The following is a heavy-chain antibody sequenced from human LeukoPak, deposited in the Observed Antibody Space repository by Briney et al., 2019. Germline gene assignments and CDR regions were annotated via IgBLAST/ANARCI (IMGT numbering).Heavy chain of an antibody. Sequence: SETLSVTCADYGASFSGDHWSWIRQPPEKGLEWIGEISHSGSTNYNPSLKSRVTVSIDTSKNQFSLKLNSVTAADTAVYYCARHGLRRYIYDGTWGNWFDPWGQGTLVTVSS. J-gene: IGHJ5*02. CDR2: ISHSGST. CDR3: ARHGLRRYIYDGTWGNWFDP. D-gene: IGHD3-22*01. CDR1: GASFSGDH. V-gene: IGHV4-34*01.